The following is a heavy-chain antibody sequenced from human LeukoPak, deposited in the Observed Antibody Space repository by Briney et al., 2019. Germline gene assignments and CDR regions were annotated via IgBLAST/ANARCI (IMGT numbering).Heavy chain of an antibody. CDR2: INRDGSST. V-gene: IGHV3-74*01. CDR3: ARVPYVFDL. Sequence: GGSLRLSCAASGFTFSDYWMHWVRQAPGKGLVWVSRINRDGSSTDYLDSVKGRFTISRDNARNALYLQMNSLRAEDTAVYYCARVPYVFDLWGQGTMVTVSS. J-gene: IGHJ3*01. CDR1: GFTFSDYW.